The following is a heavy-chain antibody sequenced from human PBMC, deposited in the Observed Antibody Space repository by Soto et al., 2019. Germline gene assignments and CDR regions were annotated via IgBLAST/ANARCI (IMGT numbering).Heavy chain of an antibody. CDR2: TYQSGSA. CDR3: ARDYYRMDV. J-gene: IGHJ6*02. CDR1: GGSISSGGYS. V-gene: IGHV4-30-2*06. Sequence: SETLSLTCTVSGGSISSGGYSWTWIRQSPGKGLEWIGYTYQSGSAYYNPSLKSRVTISVDRSKNQFSLNLTSVTAADTAVYYCARDYYRMDVWGQGTTVTVYS.